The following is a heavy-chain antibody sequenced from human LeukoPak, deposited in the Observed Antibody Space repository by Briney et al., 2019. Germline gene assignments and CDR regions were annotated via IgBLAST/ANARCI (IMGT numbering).Heavy chain of an antibody. CDR2: IWYDGSNK. D-gene: IGHD6-13*01. CDR1: GFTFSSYG. V-gene: IGHV3-33*01. CDR3: ARDQAAAGTWGRFDP. Sequence: GRSLRLSCAASGFTFSSYGMHWVRQAPGKGLEWVAVIWYDGSNKYYAGSVKGRFTISRDNSKNTLYLQMNSLRAEDTAVYYCARDQAAAGTWGRFDPWGQGTLVTVSS. J-gene: IGHJ5*02.